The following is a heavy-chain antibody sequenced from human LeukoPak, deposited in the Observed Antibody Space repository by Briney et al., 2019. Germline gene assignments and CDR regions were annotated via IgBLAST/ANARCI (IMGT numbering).Heavy chain of an antibody. Sequence: GGSLRLSCAASGFTFSSYAMSWVRQAPGKGLEWVSAISGSGGSTYYADSVKGRFTISRDNSKNTLYLQMNSLRAKDTAVYYCAKDFGVYGGFDYWGQGTLVTVSS. CDR2: ISGSGGST. J-gene: IGHJ4*02. CDR1: GFTFSSYA. V-gene: IGHV3-23*01. CDR3: AKDFGVYGGFDY. D-gene: IGHD4-23*01.